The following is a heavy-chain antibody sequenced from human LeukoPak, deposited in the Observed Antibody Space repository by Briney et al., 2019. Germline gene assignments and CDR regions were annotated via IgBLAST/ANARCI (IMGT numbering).Heavy chain of an antibody. D-gene: IGHD5-12*01. V-gene: IGHV7-4-1*02. J-gene: IGHJ6*02. CDR3: ARDKVVATISYYYGMDV. CDR2: INTNTGNP. CDR1: GYTFTSYA. Sequence: ASVKVSCKASGYTFTSYAMNWVRQAPGQGLEWMGWINTNTGNPTYAQGFTGRFVFSLDTSVSTAYLQISSLKAEDTAVYYCARDKVVATISYYYGMDVWGQGTTVTVSS.